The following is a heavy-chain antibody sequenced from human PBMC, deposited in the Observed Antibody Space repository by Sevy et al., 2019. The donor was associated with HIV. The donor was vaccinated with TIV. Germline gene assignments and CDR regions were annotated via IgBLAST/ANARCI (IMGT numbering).Heavy chain of an antibody. J-gene: IGHJ6*02. CDR3: ARSGYSSGWYLHYYGRDV. CDR1: GFTFSDYY. D-gene: IGHD6-19*01. V-gene: IGHV3-11*01. CDR2: ISSSGSTI. Sequence: GGSLRLSCAASGFTFSDYYMSWIRQAPGKGLEWVSYISSSGSTIYYADSVKGRFTISRDNAKNSLYLQMNSLRAEDTAVYYWARSGYSSGWYLHYYGRDVWGQGTTVTVSS.